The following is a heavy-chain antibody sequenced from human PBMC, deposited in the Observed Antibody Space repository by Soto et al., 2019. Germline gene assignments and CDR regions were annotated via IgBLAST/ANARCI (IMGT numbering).Heavy chain of an antibody. Sequence: SLRLSCAASGLSVVGSYMNWFRQSEQKGLEWISVVYPDDNTYYAESVRGRFTISRDRSKNTVSLQMNSLRAEDTAVYYCARLPGAFYYDNGDYDFLDYWGQGTLVTVSS. V-gene: IGHV3-53*01. CDR3: ARLPGAFYYDNGDYDFLDY. CDR1: GLSVVGSY. D-gene: IGHD3-3*01. CDR2: VYPDDNT. J-gene: IGHJ4*02.